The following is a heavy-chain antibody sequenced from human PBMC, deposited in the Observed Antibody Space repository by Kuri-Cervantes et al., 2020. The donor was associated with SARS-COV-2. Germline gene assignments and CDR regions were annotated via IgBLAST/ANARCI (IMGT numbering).Heavy chain of an antibody. CDR2: IDPSDSYT. CDR1: GYSFTSYW. CDR3: ASNYYGSGK. V-gene: IGHV5-10-1*01. D-gene: IGHD3-10*01. J-gene: IGHJ4*02. Sequence: KVSCKGSGYSFTSYWIGWVRQMPGKGLEWMGRIDPSDSYTNYSPSFQGHVTISADKSISTAYLQWSSLKASDTAMYYCASNYYGSGKWGQGTLVTVSS.